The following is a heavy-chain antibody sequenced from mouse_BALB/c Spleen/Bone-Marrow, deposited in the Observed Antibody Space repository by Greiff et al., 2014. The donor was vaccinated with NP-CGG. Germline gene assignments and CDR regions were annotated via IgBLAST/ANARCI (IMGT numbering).Heavy chain of an antibody. CDR2: ILPGSGNT. CDR1: GYTFSSYW. J-gene: IGHJ3*01. CDR3: TRQGFAC. Sequence: QVQLKESGPELMKPGASVKISCKATGYTFSSYWIEWVKQRPGHGLEWIGEILPGSGNTHYNEKFKGKATFTADTSSNTAYMQLSSLTSEDSAVYYCTRQGFACWAQGTLVTVSA. V-gene: IGHV1-9*01.